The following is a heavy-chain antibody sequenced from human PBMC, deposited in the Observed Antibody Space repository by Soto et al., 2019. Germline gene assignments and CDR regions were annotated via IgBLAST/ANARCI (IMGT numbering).Heavy chain of an antibody. D-gene: IGHD3-10*01. CDR2: IYPSDSDT. CDR3: ARHNERYYGSGSYVDY. CDR1: GYSFTSYW. J-gene: IGHJ4*02. Sequence: GESLKISCKGSGYSFTSYWIGWVRQMPGKGLEWMGIIYPSDSDTRYSPSFQGQVTISADKSISTAYLQLSSLKASDTAMYYCARHNERYYGSGSYVDYWGQGTLVTVSS. V-gene: IGHV5-51*01.